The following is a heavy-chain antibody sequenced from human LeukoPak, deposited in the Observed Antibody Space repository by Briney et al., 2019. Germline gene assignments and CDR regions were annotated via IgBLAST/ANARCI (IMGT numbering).Heavy chain of an antibody. V-gene: IGHV3-48*01. J-gene: IGHJ6*03. Sequence: GGSLRLSCAASGFTFSSYSMNWVRQAPGKGLEWVSYISSSSSTIYYADSVKGRFTISRDNAKNSLYLQMNSLRAEDTAVYYCARRGWSSSRYYYYYYYMDVWGKGTTVTISS. CDR2: ISSSSSTI. CDR3: ARRGWSSSRYYYYYYYMDV. CDR1: GFTFSSYS. D-gene: IGHD6-13*01.